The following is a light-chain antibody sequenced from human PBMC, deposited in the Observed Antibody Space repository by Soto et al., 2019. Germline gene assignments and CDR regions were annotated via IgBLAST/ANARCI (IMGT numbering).Light chain of an antibody. V-gene: IGKV1-5*01. Sequence: DIQMTQSPSTLSASVGDRVTITCRASQRISSWLAWYQQKPGKAPKLLIYDASSLESGVSSRFSGSGSGTEFTLTISSLQPDDSATYYCQQYNSYSWTFG. CDR2: DAS. CDR3: QQYNSYSWT. J-gene: IGKJ1*01. CDR1: QRISSW.